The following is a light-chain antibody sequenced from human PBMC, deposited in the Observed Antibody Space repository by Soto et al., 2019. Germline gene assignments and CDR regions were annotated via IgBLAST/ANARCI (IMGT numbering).Light chain of an antibody. CDR2: GAS. CDR1: QSVSSY. V-gene: IGKV3-20*01. J-gene: IGKJ5*01. CDR3: QQYGIFPIT. Sequence: IVLTQSPATLSVSPGERATLSCRASQSVSSYLAWYQQKPGQAPRLLIYGASSRATGIPDRFSGSGSGTDFTLTISRLEPEDFAVYYCQQYGIFPITFGQGTRLEIK.